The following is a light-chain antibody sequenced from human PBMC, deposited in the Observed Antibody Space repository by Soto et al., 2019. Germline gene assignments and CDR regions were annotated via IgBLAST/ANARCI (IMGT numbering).Light chain of an antibody. CDR3: SSYTTNITPVV. CDR2: EVT. CDR1: SGDISGYNY. Sequence: QSVLTQPASVSGSPGQSITISCTGTSGDISGYNYVSWYQQHPGKAPKLLISEVTNRPSGVSNRFSGSKSGNTASLTISGLQAEDEADYYCSSYTTNITPVVFGGGTKVTVL. V-gene: IGLV2-14*01. J-gene: IGLJ2*01.